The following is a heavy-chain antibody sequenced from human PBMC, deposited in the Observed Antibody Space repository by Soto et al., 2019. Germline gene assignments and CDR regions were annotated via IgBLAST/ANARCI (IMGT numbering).Heavy chain of an antibody. CDR3: AKSSIEYSASVHH. J-gene: IGHJ5*02. D-gene: IGHD5-12*01. CDR2: ISARGGSS. V-gene: IGHV3-23*01. Sequence: EVQLLESGGGLVQPGGSLRLACAASGFSFSSYAMVWVRQAPGKGLEWVSVISARGGSSYFADSVKGRFTISRDNSQNVLSLEINSLRAEDTATYFCAKSSIEYSASVHHWGQGTQVLVSS. CDR1: GFSFSSYA.